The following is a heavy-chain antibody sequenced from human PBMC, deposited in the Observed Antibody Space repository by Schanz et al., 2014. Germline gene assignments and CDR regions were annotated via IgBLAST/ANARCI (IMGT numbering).Heavy chain of an antibody. Sequence: QVQLVESGGGVVQPGGSLRLSCAASGFTFDPYAMHWLRQSPGKGLEWVAVLSSDESRKFYADSEKGRFTISRDSSSNTLYLQVNSLRPEDTAVYYCAKEKEEVAADGSFFDYWGQGTLVIVSS. CDR3: AKEKEEVAADGSFFDY. CDR1: GFTFDPYA. CDR2: LSSDESRK. J-gene: IGHJ4*02. D-gene: IGHD6-13*01. V-gene: IGHV3-30-3*01.